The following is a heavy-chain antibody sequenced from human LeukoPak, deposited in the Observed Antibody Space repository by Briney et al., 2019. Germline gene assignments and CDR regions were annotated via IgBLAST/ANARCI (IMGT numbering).Heavy chain of an antibody. CDR2: LYYSGTT. D-gene: IGHD5-24*01. V-gene: IGHV4-61*01. Sequence: SETLSPTCTASGGSVSSGSYYWSWIRQPPGKGLEWIGYLYYSGTTNYNPSLKSRVTISVDTSKNQFSLKLSSVTAADTAVYYCARDTLDGVDYWGQGTLITVSS. CDR1: GGSVSSGSYY. J-gene: IGHJ4*02. CDR3: ARDTLDGVDY.